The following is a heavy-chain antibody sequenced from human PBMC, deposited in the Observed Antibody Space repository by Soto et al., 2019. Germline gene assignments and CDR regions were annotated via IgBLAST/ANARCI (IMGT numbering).Heavy chain of an antibody. CDR3: ARRGYGSRWTNVYMDV. CDR2: INPSGGST. D-gene: IGHD6-13*01. CDR1: GYTFTSYY. J-gene: IGHJ6*03. Sequence: ASVKVSCKASGYTFTSYYMHWVRQAPGQGLEWMGIINPSGGSTSYAQKFQGRVTMTRDTSTSTVYMELSSLRSEDTAVYYCARRGYGSRWTNVYMDVWGKGTTVTVSS. V-gene: IGHV1-46*01.